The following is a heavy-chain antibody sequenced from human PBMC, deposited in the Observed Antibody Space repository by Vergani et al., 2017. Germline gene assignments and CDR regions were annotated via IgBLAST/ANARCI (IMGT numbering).Heavy chain of an antibody. CDR3: ARLSYDTTPYLQGGYDC. Sequence: QVQLVEWGGGVVQPGRSLRLSCAASGFTFNSYGMHWVRQAPGKGLEWVAVISYDGSNKYYADSVKGRFTISRDNSKNMLYLQMNSLRAEDTAVYYCARLSYDTTPYLQGGYDCWGQGTLVSVSS. J-gene: IGHJ4*02. CDR2: ISYDGSNK. CDR1: GFTFNSYG. V-gene: IGHV3-30*03. D-gene: IGHD3-22*01.